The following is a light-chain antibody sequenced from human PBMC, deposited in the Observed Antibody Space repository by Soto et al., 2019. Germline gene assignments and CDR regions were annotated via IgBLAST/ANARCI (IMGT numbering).Light chain of an antibody. CDR2: YDD. CDR3: ATWDASLNGVV. J-gene: IGLJ2*01. V-gene: IGLV1-36*01. CDR1: RSNIGDNA. Sequence: QSVLTQPPSVSGAPRQRVTISCSGSRSNIGDNAVNWYQQFPGKAPTILIYYDDLVPSGVSYRFSGSKSGTSASLAISGLQSEEEADYSCATWDASLNGVVFGGGTKLTVL.